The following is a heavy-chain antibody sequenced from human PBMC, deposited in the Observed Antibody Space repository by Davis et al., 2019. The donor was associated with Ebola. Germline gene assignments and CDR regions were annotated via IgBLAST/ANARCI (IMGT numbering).Heavy chain of an antibody. CDR3: ARGGDCSSTSCYAYYYYGMDV. Sequence: GGSLRLSCAASGFTFSSYSMNWVRQAPGKGLEWVSYISSSSTIYYADSVKGRFTISRDNAKNSLYLQMNSLRDEDTAVYYCARGGDCSSTSCYAYYYYGMDVWGQGTTVTVSS. J-gene: IGHJ6*02. CDR2: ISSSSTI. CDR1: GFTFSSYS. D-gene: IGHD2-2*01. V-gene: IGHV3-48*02.